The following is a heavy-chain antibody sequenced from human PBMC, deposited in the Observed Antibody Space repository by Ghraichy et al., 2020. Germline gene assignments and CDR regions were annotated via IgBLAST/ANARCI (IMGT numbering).Heavy chain of an antibody. CDR2: ISWDGGST. CDR3: AKVRAVVTVSDGMDV. D-gene: IGHD2-21*02. J-gene: IGHJ6*02. V-gene: IGHV3-43*01. Sequence: GGSLRLSCAASGFTFDDYTMHWVRQAPGKGLEWVSLISWDGGSTYYADSVKGRFTISRDNSKNSLYLQMNSLRTEDTALYYCAKVRAVVTVSDGMDVWGQGTTVTVSS. CDR1: GFTFDDYT.